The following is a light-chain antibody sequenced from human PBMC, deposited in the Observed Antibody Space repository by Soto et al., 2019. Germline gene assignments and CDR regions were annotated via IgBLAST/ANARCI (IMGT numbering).Light chain of an antibody. CDR3: SSYAGSNIWV. Sequence: QSVLTQSPSASGSPGQSVTISCTGTSSDVGNYNYVSWYQQHPGKAPKLMIYEVSKRPSGVPGRFSGSKSGNTASLTVSGLQVEDEADYYCSSYAGSNIWVFGGGTKLTVL. V-gene: IGLV2-8*01. J-gene: IGLJ3*02. CDR2: EVS. CDR1: SSDVGNYNY.